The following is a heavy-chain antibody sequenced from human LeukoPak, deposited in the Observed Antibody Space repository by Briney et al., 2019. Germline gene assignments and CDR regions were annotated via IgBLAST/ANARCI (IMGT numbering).Heavy chain of an antibody. D-gene: IGHD6-19*01. Sequence: PGGSLRLSCAASGFTFSSYWMHWVRQAPGKGLVWVSCITGDASSTRYADSVKGRFTVSRDNAKSTLYLQMNSLRAEDTAVYYCTRVAPTADSGDWGQGTLVTVSS. CDR3: TRVAPTADSGD. CDR2: ITGDASST. CDR1: GFTFSSYW. J-gene: IGHJ4*02. V-gene: IGHV3-74*01.